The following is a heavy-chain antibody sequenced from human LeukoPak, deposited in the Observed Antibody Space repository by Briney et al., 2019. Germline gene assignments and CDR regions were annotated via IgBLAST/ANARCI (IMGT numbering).Heavy chain of an antibody. CDR2: ISYDGSNK. J-gene: IGHJ5*02. CDR1: GFTFSSYA. Sequence: GGSLRLSCAASGFTFSSYAMHWVRQAPGKGLEWVAVISYDGSNKYYADSVKGRFTISRDNSKNTLYLQMNSLRAEDTAVYYCAKAMRRTTVALNWFDPWGQGTLVTVSS. D-gene: IGHD4-23*01. CDR3: AKAMRRTTVALNWFDP. V-gene: IGHV3-30*04.